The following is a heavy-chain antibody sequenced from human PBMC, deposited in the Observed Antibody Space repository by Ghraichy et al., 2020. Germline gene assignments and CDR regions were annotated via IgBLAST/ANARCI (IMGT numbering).Heavy chain of an antibody. CDR1: GFTFSSYW. D-gene: IGHD2-2*01. CDR2: IKEDGSDK. V-gene: IGHV3-7*01. CDR3: ARRLLVPGASGWGYGMDV. Sequence: GGSLRLSCAVSGFTFSSYWMSWVRQVPGKGLEWVASIKEDGSDKSYVDSLRGRFTISRDNAKSSLYLQMSSLRAEDTAVYYCARRLLVPGASGWGYGMDVWGQGTTVTVSS. J-gene: IGHJ6*02.